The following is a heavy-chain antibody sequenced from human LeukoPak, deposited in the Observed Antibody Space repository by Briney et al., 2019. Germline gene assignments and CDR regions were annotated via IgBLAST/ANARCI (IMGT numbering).Heavy chain of an antibody. D-gene: IGHD7-27*01. Sequence: SETLSLTCIVPDGSISSFSYYWGWIRQPPGKGLEWIGSIDYSGSSYYNPSLKSRVTISVDKSKNQFSLKLSSVTAADTAVYYCARQGRHTWVWGKNWFDPWGQGTLVTVSS. CDR1: DGSISSFSYY. J-gene: IGHJ5*02. CDR3: ARQGRHTWVWGKNWFDP. CDR2: IDYSGSS. V-gene: IGHV4-39*01.